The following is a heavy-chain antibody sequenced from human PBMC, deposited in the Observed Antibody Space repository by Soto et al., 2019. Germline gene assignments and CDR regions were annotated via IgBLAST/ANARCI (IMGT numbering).Heavy chain of an antibody. D-gene: IGHD3-10*01. CDR3: ARGGWVYYGSGSYYNFKANWFDP. CDR2: IYHSGST. CDR1: GGSISSSNW. J-gene: IGHJ5*02. V-gene: IGHV4-4*02. Sequence: SETLSLTCAVSGGSISSSNWWSWVRQPPGKGLEWIGEIYHSGSTNYNPSLKSRVTISVDKSKNQFSLKLSSVTAADTAVYYCARGGWVYYGSGSYYNFKANWFDPWGQGTLVTVSS.